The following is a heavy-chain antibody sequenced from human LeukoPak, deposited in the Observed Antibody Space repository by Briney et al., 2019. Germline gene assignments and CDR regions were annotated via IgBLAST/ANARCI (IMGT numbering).Heavy chain of an antibody. CDR2: ISYDGSNK. J-gene: IGHJ4*02. D-gene: IGHD6-19*01. CDR3: AISGYSSGWFETNFDY. CDR1: GFTFSSYA. Sequence: GGSLRLSCAASGFTFSSYAMHWVRQAPGKGLEWVAVISYDGSNKYYADSVKGRFTISRDNSKNTLYLQMNSLRAEDTAVYYCAISGYSSGWFETNFDYWGQGPLVTVSS. V-gene: IGHV3-30-3*01.